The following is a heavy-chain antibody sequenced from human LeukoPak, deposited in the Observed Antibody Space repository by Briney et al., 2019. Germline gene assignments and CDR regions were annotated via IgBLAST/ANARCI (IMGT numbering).Heavy chain of an antibody. J-gene: IGHJ4*02. CDR2: ISASGSDSGGST. Sequence: GGSLRLSCTASGFTFTSYAMSWVRQAPGKGLEWVSGISASGSDSGGSTYYADSVKGRFTISRDNSKNTLFLQMNSLRVEDTAIYYYAQEWRSAAAGAVFDYWGQGTLVTVSS. D-gene: IGHD6-13*01. V-gene: IGHV3-23*01. CDR3: AQEWRSAAAGAVFDY. CDR1: GFTFTSYA.